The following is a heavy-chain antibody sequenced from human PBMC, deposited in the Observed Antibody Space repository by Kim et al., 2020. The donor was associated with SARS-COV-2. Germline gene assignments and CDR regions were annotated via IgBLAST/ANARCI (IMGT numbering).Heavy chain of an antibody. V-gene: IGHV3-21*01. Sequence: GGSLRLSCAASGFTFSSYSMNWVRQAPGKGLEWVSSISSSSSYIYYADSVKGRFTISRDNAKNSLYLQMNSLRAEDTAVYYCASKGYCSSTSCLNDAFDIWGQGTMVTVSS. CDR2: ISSSSSYI. J-gene: IGHJ3*02. CDR3: ASKGYCSSTSCLNDAFDI. D-gene: IGHD2-2*01. CDR1: GFTFSSYS.